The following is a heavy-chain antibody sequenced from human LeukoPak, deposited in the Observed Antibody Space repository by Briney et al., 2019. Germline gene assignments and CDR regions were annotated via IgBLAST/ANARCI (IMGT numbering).Heavy chain of an antibody. V-gene: IGHV3-15*01. CDR2: IKSKTDGGTT. J-gene: IGHJ5*02. CDR1: GFTFGNAW. Sequence: GGSLRLSCAASGFTFGNAWMSWVRQAPGKGLEWVGRIKSKTDGGTTDYAAPVKGRFTISRDDSKNTLYLQMNSLKTEDTAVYYCTTDIVVGATRESWGQGTLVTVSS. D-gene: IGHD1-26*01. CDR3: TTDIVVGATRES.